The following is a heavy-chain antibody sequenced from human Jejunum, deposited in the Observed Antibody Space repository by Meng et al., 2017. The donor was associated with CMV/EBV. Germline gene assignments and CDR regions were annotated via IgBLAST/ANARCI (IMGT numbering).Heavy chain of an antibody. J-gene: IGHJ6*02. V-gene: IGHV4-59*01. CDR1: SYY. CDR2: IYYNGST. D-gene: IGHD2-2*01. CDR3: ARDSLYCSSTSCYYYYYGMDV. Sequence: SYYWSWLRQPPGKGLEWIGYIYYNGSTNYNPSLKSRVTIPVDTSKNQFSLKLSSVTAADTAVYYCARDSLYCSSTSCYYYYYGMDVWGQGTTVTVSS.